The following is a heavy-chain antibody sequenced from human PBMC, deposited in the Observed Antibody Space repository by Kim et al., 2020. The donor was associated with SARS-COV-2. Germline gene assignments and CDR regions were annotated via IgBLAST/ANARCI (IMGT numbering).Heavy chain of an antibody. Sequence: SVKVSCKASGDTFTNYAINWVRQAPGQGLEWMGGIIPIFGTANYAQKFQGRVTITADKSTSTAYMELSSLRSEDTAVYYCARADPDFYGGDVDCYYGLDVGGQDTRVSVPS. CDR2: IIPIFGTA. V-gene: IGHV1-69*06. D-gene: IGHD4-17*01. J-gene: IGHJ6*02. CDR3: ARADPDFYGGDVDCYYGLDV. CDR1: GDTFTNYA.